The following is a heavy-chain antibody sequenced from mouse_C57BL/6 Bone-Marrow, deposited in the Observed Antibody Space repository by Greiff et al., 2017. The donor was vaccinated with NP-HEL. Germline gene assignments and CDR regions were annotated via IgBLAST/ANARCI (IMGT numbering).Heavy chain of an antibody. CDR2: ISDGGSYT. Sequence: EVQGVESGGGLVKPGGSLKLSCAASGFTFSSYAMSWVRQTPEKRLEWVATISDGGSYTYYPDNVKGRFTISRDNAKNNLYLQMSHLKSEDTAMYYCAREDYYGPGAMDYWGQGTSVTVSS. D-gene: IGHD1-2*01. J-gene: IGHJ4*01. CDR3: AREDYYGPGAMDY. V-gene: IGHV5-4*01. CDR1: GFTFSSYA.